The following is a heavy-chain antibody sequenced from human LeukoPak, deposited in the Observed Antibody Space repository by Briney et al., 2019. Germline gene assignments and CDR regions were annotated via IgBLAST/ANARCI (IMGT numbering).Heavy chain of an antibody. V-gene: IGHV4-34*01. CDR3: ARTATIFGVVTNFDY. Sequence: SETLSLTCAVYGGSFSDHYWSWIRQPPGKGLEWIGEINLSGSTNYNPSLKSRVIMSVDTSKNQFSLKLTSVTAADTAVYYCARTATIFGVVTNFDYWGQGTLVTVSS. CDR2: INLSGST. J-gene: IGHJ4*02. CDR1: GGSFSDHY. D-gene: IGHD3-3*01.